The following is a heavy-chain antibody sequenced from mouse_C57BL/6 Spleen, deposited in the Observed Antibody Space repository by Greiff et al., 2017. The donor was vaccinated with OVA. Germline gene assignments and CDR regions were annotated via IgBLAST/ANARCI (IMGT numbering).Heavy chain of an antibody. V-gene: IGHV1-26*01. Sequence: VQLQQSGPELVKPGASVKISCKASGYTFTDYYMNWVKQSHGKSLEWIGDINPNNGGTSYNQKFKGKATLTVDKSSSTAYMELRSLTSEDSAVYYCARELTGPFDYWGQGTTLTVSS. CDR2: INPNNGGT. J-gene: IGHJ2*01. D-gene: IGHD4-1*01. CDR3: ARELTGPFDY. CDR1: GYTFTDYY.